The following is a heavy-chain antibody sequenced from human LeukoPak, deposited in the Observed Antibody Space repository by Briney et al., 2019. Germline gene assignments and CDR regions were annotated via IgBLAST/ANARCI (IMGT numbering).Heavy chain of an antibody. CDR1: GGSISTYY. D-gene: IGHD1-26*01. Sequence: PSETLSLTCTVSGGSISTYYWSWIRQPPGKGLEWIGYIHYSGSTNYNPSLKSRVTMSLETPKNQFSLKLTAVTAADTAVYYCARGQRSYFRAVDDWGRGTLVTVSS. CDR2: IHYSGST. J-gene: IGHJ4*02. V-gene: IGHV4-59*12. CDR3: ARGQRSYFRAVDD.